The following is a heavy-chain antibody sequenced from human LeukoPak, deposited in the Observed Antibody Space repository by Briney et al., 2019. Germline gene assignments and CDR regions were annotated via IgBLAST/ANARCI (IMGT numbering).Heavy chain of an antibody. CDR2: VYYSGST. V-gene: IGHV4-59*01. Sequence: SETLSLTCTVSGGSISSYYWSWIRHPPGKGLEWIGYVYYSGSTNYNPSLNSRVPISADTSKNQFSLKLNSVTAADTAVYYCAREGVSYYDRSGYHYWGQGTLVTVSS. CDR3: AREGVSYYDRSGYHY. D-gene: IGHD3-22*01. CDR1: GGSISSYY. J-gene: IGHJ4*02.